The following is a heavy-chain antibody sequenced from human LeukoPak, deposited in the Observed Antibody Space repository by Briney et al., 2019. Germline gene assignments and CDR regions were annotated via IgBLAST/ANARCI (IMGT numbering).Heavy chain of an antibody. V-gene: IGHV3-64*01. D-gene: IGHD2-8*01. CDR3: ARETVLMVYAFFDY. CDR1: GFNLSTYA. Sequence: GGSLRLSCAASGFNLSTYAMHWVRQAPGKGLEYVSAITSNGGSTYYANSVKGRFTISRDNSKNTLFLQMGSLRAEDMAVYYCARETVLMVYAFFDYWGQGTLVTVSS. J-gene: IGHJ4*02. CDR2: ITSNGGST.